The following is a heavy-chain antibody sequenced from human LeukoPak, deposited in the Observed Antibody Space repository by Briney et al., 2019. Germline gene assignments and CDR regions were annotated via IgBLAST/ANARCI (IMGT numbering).Heavy chain of an antibody. J-gene: IGHJ4*02. CDR2: ISSRGSTI. D-gene: IGHD1-1*01. CDR1: GLTFSSYA. V-gene: IGHV3-48*03. Sequence: QPGGSLRLSCVASGLTFSSYALAWVRLAPGKGLEWVSYISSRGSTIYYADSVKGRFTISRDDAQSSLYLQMNSLRAEDTAVYYCAREWNGSTSEFDFWGQGTLVTVSS. CDR3: AREWNGSTSEFDF.